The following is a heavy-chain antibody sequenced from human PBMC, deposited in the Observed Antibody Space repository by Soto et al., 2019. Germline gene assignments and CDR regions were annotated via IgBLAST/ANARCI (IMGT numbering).Heavy chain of an antibody. D-gene: IGHD3-22*01. CDR1: GGTFSSYT. V-gene: IGHV1-69*08. CDR2: IIPILGIA. Sequence: QVQLVQSGAEVKKPGSSVKVSCKASGGTFSSYTISWVRQAPGQGLEWMGRIIPILGIANYAQKFQGRVTITADKSTSTAYMELSSLRSEDTAVYYCARDRDYYDSSGYFPRGYWGQGTLVTVSS. CDR3: ARDRDYYDSSGYFPRGY. J-gene: IGHJ4*02.